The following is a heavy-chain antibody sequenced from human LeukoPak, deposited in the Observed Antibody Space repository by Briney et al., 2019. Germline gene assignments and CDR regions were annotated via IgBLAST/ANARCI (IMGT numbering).Heavy chain of an antibody. Sequence: SETLSLTCTVSGGSISNYYWSWIRQPPGKGLEWIGYIYYSGSTSYNPSLKSRVTISAGTSKNQFSLKLSSVTAADTAVYYCARGRIYCDSTGYGYWGQGTLVTVSS. D-gene: IGHD3-22*01. CDR3: ARGRIYCDSTGYGY. CDR2: IYYSGST. CDR1: GGSISNYY. V-gene: IGHV4-59*01. J-gene: IGHJ4*02.